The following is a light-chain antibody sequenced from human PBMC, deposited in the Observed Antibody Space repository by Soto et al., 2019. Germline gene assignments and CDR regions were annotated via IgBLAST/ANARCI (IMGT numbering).Light chain of an antibody. CDR2: AAA. V-gene: IGKV3-20*01. CDR3: QYYGSAPYT. CDR1: QSISSSH. J-gene: IGKJ2*01. Sequence: EIVLTQSPGTLSLSPGERATLSCRASQSISSSHLAWYQRKPGQAPSLLMYAAASRATGIPDRFSGSGSGTDFTLTISRLEPEDFALYYCQYYGSAPYTFGQGTMLETK.